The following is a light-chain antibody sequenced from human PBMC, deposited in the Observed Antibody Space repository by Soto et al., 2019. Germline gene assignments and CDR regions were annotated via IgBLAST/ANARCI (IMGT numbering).Light chain of an antibody. J-gene: IGLJ1*01. Sequence: QSVLTQPPSVSGAPGQRVTISCTGSSSNIGAGYDVHWYQQLPGTAPKLLIYGNSNRPSGVPDRFSGSKSGTSASLAITGLQAEDEADYYCQSYDSSRSGYVVGTGTKGTVL. CDR1: SSNIGAGYD. CDR3: QSYDSSRSGYV. CDR2: GNS. V-gene: IGLV1-40*01.